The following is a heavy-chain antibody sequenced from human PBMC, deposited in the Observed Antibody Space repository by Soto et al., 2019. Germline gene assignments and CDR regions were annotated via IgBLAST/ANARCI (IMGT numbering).Heavy chain of an antibody. CDR2: IYYSGST. D-gene: IGHD6-6*01. J-gene: IGHJ5*02. V-gene: IGHV4-59*08. Sequence: SETLSLTCTVSGGSISSYYWSWIRQPPGKGLEWIGYIYYSGSTNYNPSLKSRVTISVDTSKNQFSLKLSSVTAADTAVYYCARVIAARSENWFAPWGQGTLVTVSS. CDR1: GGSISSYY. CDR3: ARVIAARSENWFAP.